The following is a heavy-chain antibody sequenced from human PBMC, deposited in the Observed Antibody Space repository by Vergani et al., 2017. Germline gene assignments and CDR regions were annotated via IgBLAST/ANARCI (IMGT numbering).Heavy chain of an antibody. CDR2: IIPIFGTA. V-gene: IGHV1-69*13. Sequence: QVQLVQSGAEVEKPGSSVKVSCKASGGTFSSYAISWVRQAPGQGLEWMGRIIPIFGTANYAQKFQGRVTITADESTSTAYMELSSLRSEDTAVYYCARDIAVAGTYYYGMDVWGQGTTVTVSS. J-gene: IGHJ6*02. CDR3: ARDIAVAGTYYYGMDV. D-gene: IGHD6-19*01. CDR1: GGTFSSYA.